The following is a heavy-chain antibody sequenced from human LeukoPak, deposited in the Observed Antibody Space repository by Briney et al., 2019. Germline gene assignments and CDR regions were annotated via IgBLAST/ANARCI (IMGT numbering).Heavy chain of an antibody. CDR1: GGSISSYY. CDR3: ARGRNDYYDSSGFGLAPSDLVFFQH. V-gene: IGHV4-59*01. D-gene: IGHD3-22*01. CDR2: IYYSGST. Sequence: PSETLSLTCTVSGGSISSYYWSWIRQPPGKGLEWIGYIYYSGSTNYNPSLKSRVTISIDTSKNQFSLKLSSVTAADTAVYYCARGRNDYYDSSGFGLAPSDLVFFQHWGQGTLVTVSS. J-gene: IGHJ1*01.